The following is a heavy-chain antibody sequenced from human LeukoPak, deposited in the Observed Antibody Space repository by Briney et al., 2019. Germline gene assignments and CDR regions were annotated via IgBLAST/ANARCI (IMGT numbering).Heavy chain of an antibody. D-gene: IGHD3-10*01. CDR1: GFTFSSYW. J-gene: IGHJ5*02. CDR3: ARGGTNYYGSGSYPNWFDP. Sequence: GGSLRLSCAASGFTFSSYWMSWVRQAPGKGLEWVANIKQDGSEKYYVDSVKGRFTISRDNAKNSLYLQMNSLRAEDTAVYYCARGGTNYYGSGSYPNWFDPWGQGTLVTVSS. V-gene: IGHV3-7*01. CDR2: IKQDGSEK.